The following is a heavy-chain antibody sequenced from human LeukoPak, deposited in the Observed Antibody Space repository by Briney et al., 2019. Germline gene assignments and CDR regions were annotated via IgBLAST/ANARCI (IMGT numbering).Heavy chain of an antibody. CDR1: GFTFSSYS. CDR3: AKRLSSSWYRE. V-gene: IGHV3-30*18. Sequence: PGGSLRLSCAASGFTFSSYSMNWVRQAPGKGLEWVAVISYDGSNKYYADSVKGRFTISRGNSKNTLYLQMNSLRAEDTAVYYCAKRLSSSWYREWGQGTLVTVSS. J-gene: IGHJ4*02. CDR2: ISYDGSNK. D-gene: IGHD6-13*01.